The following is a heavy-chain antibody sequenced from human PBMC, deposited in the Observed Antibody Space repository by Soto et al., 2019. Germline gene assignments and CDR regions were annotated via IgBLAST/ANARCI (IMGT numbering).Heavy chain of an antibody. Sequence: SVKVSCKASGGTFSSYAISWVRQAPGQGLEWMGGIIPIFGTANYTQKFQGRVTITADESTSTAYMELSSLRSEDTAVYYCATSYGDYDFDYWGQGTLVTVSS. CDR1: GGTFSSYA. J-gene: IGHJ4*02. D-gene: IGHD4-17*01. V-gene: IGHV1-69*13. CDR2: IIPIFGTA. CDR3: ATSYGDYDFDY.